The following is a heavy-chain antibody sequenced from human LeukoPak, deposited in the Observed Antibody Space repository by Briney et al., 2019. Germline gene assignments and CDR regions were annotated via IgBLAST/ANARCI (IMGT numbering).Heavy chain of an antibody. CDR1: GFTFGDYA. V-gene: IGHV3-49*04. CDR3: TREGGRYDSSGYYYGDY. Sequence: GRSLRLSCTASGFTFGDYAMSWVRQAPGKGLEWVGFIRSKAYGGTTEYAASVKGRFTISRDDSKSIAYLQMNSLKTEDTAVYYCTREGGRYDSSGYYYGDYWGQGTLVTVSS. CDR2: IRSKAYGGTT. D-gene: IGHD3-22*01. J-gene: IGHJ4*02.